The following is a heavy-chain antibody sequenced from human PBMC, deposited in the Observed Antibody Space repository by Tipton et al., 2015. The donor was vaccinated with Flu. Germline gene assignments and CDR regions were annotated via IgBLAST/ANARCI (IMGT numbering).Heavy chain of an antibody. Sequence: TLSLTCTVSGGFVSSYYWNWIRQPPGKGLEWIGYIYNNQYAKYNPSLKSRVTVSVDPSMSQFSLRLTSVTSADTAVNYCANDPSLGKPGYFGSWGPGTPGTVS. J-gene: IGHJ4*02. D-gene: IGHD3-16*01. CDR3: ANDPSLGKPGYFGS. V-gene: IGHV4-4*09. CDR2: IYNNQYA. CDR1: GGFVSSYY.